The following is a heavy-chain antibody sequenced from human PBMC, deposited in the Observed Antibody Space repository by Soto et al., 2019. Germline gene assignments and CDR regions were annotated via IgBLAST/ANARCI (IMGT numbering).Heavy chain of an antibody. CDR1: GYTFTGYY. Sequence: ASVKVSCKASGYTFTGYYMHWVRQAPGQGLEWMGWINPNSGGTNYAQKFQGRVTMTRDTSISTAYMELSRLRSDDMAVYYCARGPVLRYFDWLLHAFDIWGQGTMVTVSS. CDR2: INPNSGGT. V-gene: IGHV1-2*02. CDR3: ARGPVLRYFDWLLHAFDI. D-gene: IGHD3-9*01. J-gene: IGHJ3*02.